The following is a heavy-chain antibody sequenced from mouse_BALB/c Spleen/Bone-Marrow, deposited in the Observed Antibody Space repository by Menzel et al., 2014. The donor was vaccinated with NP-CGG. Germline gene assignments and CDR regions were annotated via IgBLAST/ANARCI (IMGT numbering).Heavy chain of an antibody. D-gene: IGHD1-1*01. CDR3: TRSNYGYWYFDV. CDR2: SNPSNGGS. V-gene: IGHV1S81*02. J-gene: IGHJ1*01. Sequence: VQLQQSGAELVKPGASVKLSCKASGYTFSNYYMYWVKQRPGQGLEWIGESNPSNGGSNFNEKFKSKATLTVDKSSSTAYMQLSSLTFEDSAVYYCTRSNYGYWYFDVWGAGTTVTVSS. CDR1: GYTFSNYY.